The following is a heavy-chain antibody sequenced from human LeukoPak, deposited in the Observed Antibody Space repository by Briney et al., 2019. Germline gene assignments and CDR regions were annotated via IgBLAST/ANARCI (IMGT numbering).Heavy chain of an antibody. V-gene: IGHV4-4*07. J-gene: IGHJ3*02. CDR1: GGSIGSYY. D-gene: IGHD4-17*01. Sequence: PSETLSLTCTVSGGSIGSYYWSWIRQPAGKGLEWIGRIYTSGSTNHNPSLKSRVTMSVDTSKNQFSLKLSSVTAADTAVYYCARGDYGDKTYAFDIWGQGTMVTVSS. CDR3: ARGDYGDKTYAFDI. CDR2: IYTSGST.